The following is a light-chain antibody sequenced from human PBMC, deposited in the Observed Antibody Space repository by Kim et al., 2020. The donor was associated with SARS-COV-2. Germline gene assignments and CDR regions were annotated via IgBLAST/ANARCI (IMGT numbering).Light chain of an antibody. CDR3: SSYTSSSTLV. Sequence: GQSVTTSRAGTCSVVGSFILVSWFHRPPGTAPKLMIYAVSYRPSGVPDRFSGAKSGNTASLTISALQAEDEADYYCSSYTSSSTLVSGEGTKLTVL. CDR2: AVS. V-gene: IGLV2-18*02. CDR1: CSVVGSFIL. J-gene: IGLJ2*01.